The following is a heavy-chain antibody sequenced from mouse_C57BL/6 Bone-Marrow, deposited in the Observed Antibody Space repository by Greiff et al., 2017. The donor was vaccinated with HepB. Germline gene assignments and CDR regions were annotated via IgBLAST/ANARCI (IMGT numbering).Heavy chain of an antibody. D-gene: IGHD2-4*01. Sequence: EVQGVESGGGLVKPGGSLKLSCAASGFTFSSYAMSWVRQTPEKRLGWVAFISSGGSTYYPDSVKGRFTISRDNARNILYLQMSSLRSEDTAMYYCAGGGITTSYAMDYWGQGTSVTVSS. CDR1: GFTFSSYA. V-gene: IGHV5-6-5*01. CDR3: AGGGITTSYAMDY. CDR2: ISSGGST. J-gene: IGHJ4*01.